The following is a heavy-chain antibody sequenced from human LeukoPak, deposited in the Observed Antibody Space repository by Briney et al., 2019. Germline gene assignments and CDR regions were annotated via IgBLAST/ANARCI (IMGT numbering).Heavy chain of an antibody. Sequence: SVKVSCKASGGTFSSYAISWVRQAPGQGLEWMGGIIPIFGTANYAQKFQGRVTITADESTSTAYMELSSLRSEDTAVYYCASDLYCSGGSCPDYWGQGTLVTVSS. V-gene: IGHV1-69*13. CDR2: IIPIFGTA. J-gene: IGHJ4*02. CDR1: GGTFSSYA. D-gene: IGHD2-15*01. CDR3: ASDLYCSGGSCPDY.